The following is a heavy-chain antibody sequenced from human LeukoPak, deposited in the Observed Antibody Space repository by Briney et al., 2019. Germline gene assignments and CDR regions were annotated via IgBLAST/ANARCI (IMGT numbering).Heavy chain of an antibody. D-gene: IGHD3-22*01. J-gene: IGHJ1*01. CDR2: MNPNSGNT. CDR3: ARVFRDYYDSSGYYYYFQH. CDR1: GYTFTNYD. V-gene: IGHV1-8*01. Sequence: ASVKVSCKVSGYTFTNYDINWVRQATGQGLEWMGWMNPNSGNTGYAQKFQGRVTMTRNTSISTACMELSSLRSEDTAVYYCARVFRDYYDSSGYYYYFQHWGQGTLVTVSS.